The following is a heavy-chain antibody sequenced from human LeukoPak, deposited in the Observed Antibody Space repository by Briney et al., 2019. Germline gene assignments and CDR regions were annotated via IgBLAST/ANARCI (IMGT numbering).Heavy chain of an antibody. Sequence: SVKVSFKASGGTFSSYAISWVRQAPGQGLEWMGGIIPIFGTANYAQKFQGRVTITADKSTSTAYMELSSLRSEDTAVYYCASFGWNDLNWFDPWGQGTLVTVSS. CDR3: ASFGWNDLNWFDP. CDR2: IIPIFGTA. D-gene: IGHD1-1*01. CDR1: GGTFSSYA. V-gene: IGHV1-69*06. J-gene: IGHJ5*02.